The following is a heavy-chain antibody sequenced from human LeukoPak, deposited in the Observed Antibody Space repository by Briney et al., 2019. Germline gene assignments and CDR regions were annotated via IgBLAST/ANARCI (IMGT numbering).Heavy chain of an antibody. V-gene: IGHV1-18*01. CDR2: ISAYNGNT. D-gene: IGHD1-26*01. CDR1: GYTFTSYG. J-gene: IGHJ4*02. Sequence: ASVKVSCKASGYTFTSYGISWVRQAPGQGLEWMGWISAYNGNTNYAQKLQGRVTITADESTSTAYMELSSLRSEDTAVYYCASFDRWEVDVWGQGTLVTVSS. CDR3: ASFDRWEVDV.